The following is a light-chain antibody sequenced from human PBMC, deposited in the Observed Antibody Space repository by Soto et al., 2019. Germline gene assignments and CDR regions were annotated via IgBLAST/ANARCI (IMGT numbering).Light chain of an antibody. J-gene: IGLJ1*01. CDR2: QVS. Sequence: QSVLTQPASVSGSAGQSITISCTGTSSDIGAYNSVSWYQHHPGKAPKLIVFQVSFRPSAVSDPFSGSKSDNTASLTISGFQTEDEADYYCLSYTASSTFVFGTGTKVTVL. CDR3: LSYTASSTFV. V-gene: IGLV2-14*01. CDR1: SSDIGAYNS.